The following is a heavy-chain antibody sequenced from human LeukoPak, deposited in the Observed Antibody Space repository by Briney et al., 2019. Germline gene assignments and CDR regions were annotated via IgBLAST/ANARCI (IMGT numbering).Heavy chain of an antibody. Sequence: GASVTVSCKASGYTFTSYDINWVRQATGQGLEWMGWMNPNSGNTGYAQKFQGRVTMTRNTSISTAYMELSSLRSEDTAVYYCARAFEYSSSSDYYYYYMDVWGKGTTVTVSS. D-gene: IGHD6-6*01. CDR1: GYTFTSYD. CDR2: MNPNSGNT. V-gene: IGHV1-8*01. CDR3: ARAFEYSSSSDYYYYYMDV. J-gene: IGHJ6*03.